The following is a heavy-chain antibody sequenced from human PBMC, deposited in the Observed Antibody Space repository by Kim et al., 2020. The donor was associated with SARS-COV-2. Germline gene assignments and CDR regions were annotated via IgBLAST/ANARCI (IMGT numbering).Heavy chain of an antibody. D-gene: IGHD6-13*01. CDR3: ARVSFYSSSRANWFDP. J-gene: IGHJ5*02. V-gene: IGHV4-30-2*01. CDR1: GGSISSGGYS. Sequence: SETLSLTCAVSGGSISSGGYSWSWIRQPPGKGLEWIGYIYHSGSTYYNPSLKSRVTISVDRSKNQFSLKLSSVTAADTAVYYCARVSFYSSSRANWFDPWGQGTLVTVSS. CDR2: IYHSGST.